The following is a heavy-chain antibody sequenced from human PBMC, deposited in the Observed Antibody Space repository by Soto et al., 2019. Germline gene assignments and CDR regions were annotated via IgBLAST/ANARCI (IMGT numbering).Heavy chain of an antibody. J-gene: IGHJ5*02. Sequence: ASVKVSCKASGYTFTSYYMHWVRQAPGQGLEWMGIINPSGGSTSYAQKFQGRVTMTRDTSTSTVYMELSSLRSEDTAVYYCARALDTAMGDNWFDPWGQGTLVTVSS. CDR3: ARALDTAMGDNWFDP. V-gene: IGHV1-46*01. D-gene: IGHD5-18*01. CDR1: GYTFTSYY. CDR2: INPSGGST.